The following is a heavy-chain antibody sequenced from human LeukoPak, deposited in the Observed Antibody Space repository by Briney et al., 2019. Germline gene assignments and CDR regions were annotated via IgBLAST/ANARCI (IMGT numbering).Heavy chain of an antibody. Sequence: GGSLRLSCAASGFTFSNFAMNWVRQAPGKGLEWVSSIRGGGANPHYADSVKGRFTISRDNSKNTLYMEMNSLRAEDTAVYYCAKCSYTDGNDAYDISGEGTMVTASS. CDR2: IRGGGANP. J-gene: IGHJ3*02. CDR1: GFTFSNFA. D-gene: IGHD5-18*01. V-gene: IGHV3-23*01. CDR3: AKCSYTDGNDAYDI.